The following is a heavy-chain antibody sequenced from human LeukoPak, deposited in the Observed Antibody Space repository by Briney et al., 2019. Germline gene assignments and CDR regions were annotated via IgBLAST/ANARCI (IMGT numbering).Heavy chain of an antibody. CDR3: ARDRPSHLYYYYYGMDV. J-gene: IGHJ6*02. V-gene: IGHV1-18*04. CDR1: GYTFTGYY. Sequence: ASVKVSCKASGYTFTGYYMHWVRQAPGQGLEWMGWISAYNGNTNYAQKLQGRVTMTTDTSTSTAYMELRSLRSDDTAVYYCARDRPSHLYYYYYGMDVWGQGTTVTVPS. CDR2: ISAYNGNT.